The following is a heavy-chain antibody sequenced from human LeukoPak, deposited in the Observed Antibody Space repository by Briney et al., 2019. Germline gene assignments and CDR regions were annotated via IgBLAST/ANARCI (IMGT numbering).Heavy chain of an antibody. Sequence: SETLSLTCAVYGGSFSGYYWSWIRQPPGKGLEWIGEINHSGSTNYNPSLKSRVTISVDMSKNQFSLKLSSVTAADTAVYYCARGNLWDYRRYYYYMDVWGKGTTVTVSS. J-gene: IGHJ6*03. D-gene: IGHD4-11*01. CDR1: GGSFSGYY. V-gene: IGHV4-34*01. CDR2: INHSGST. CDR3: ARGNLWDYRRYYYYMDV.